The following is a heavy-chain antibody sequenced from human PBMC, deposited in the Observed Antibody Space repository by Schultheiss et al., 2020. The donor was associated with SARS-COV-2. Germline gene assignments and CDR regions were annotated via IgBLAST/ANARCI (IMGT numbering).Heavy chain of an antibody. CDR2: IYYSGST. J-gene: IGHJ3*02. V-gene: IGHV4-31*01. D-gene: IGHD1-26*01. CDR1: GGSFSGYY. Sequence: SQTLSLTCAVYGGSFSGYYWSWIRQHPGKGLEWIGYIYYSGSTYYNPSLKSLVTISVDTSKNQFSLKLSSVTAADTAVYYCARSSKLSGGAFDIWGQGTMVTVSS. CDR3: ARSSKLSGGAFDI.